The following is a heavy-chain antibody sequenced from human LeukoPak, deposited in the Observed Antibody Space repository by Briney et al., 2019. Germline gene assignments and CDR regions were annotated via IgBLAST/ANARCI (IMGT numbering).Heavy chain of an antibody. D-gene: IGHD3-3*01. CDR2: INPNSGGT. J-gene: IGHJ4*02. Sequence: ASVKVSCKASGYTFTGYYMHWVRQAPGQGLEWMGWINPNSGGTNYVQKFQGRVTMTRDTSISTAYMELSRLRSDDTAVYYCARGTVLRFLEWLLEGDYWGQGTLVTVSS. V-gene: IGHV1-2*02. CDR3: ARGTVLRFLEWLLEGDY. CDR1: GYTFTGYY.